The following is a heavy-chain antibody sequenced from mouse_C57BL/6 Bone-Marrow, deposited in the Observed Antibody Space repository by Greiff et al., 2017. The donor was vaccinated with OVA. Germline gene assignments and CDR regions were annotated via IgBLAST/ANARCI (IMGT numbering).Heavy chain of an antibody. D-gene: IGHD2-3*01. CDR2: IDPSDSYS. Sequence: QVQLQQPGAELVKPGASVKLSCKASGYTFTSYWMQWVKQRPGQGLEWIGEIDPSDSYSNYNQKFKGKATLTVDTSSSTAYMQLSSLTSEDSAVYYCARDGYYVGYCDYWRQGTTLTVSS. V-gene: IGHV1-50*01. CDR3: ARDGYYVGYCDY. CDR1: GYTFTSYW. J-gene: IGHJ2*01.